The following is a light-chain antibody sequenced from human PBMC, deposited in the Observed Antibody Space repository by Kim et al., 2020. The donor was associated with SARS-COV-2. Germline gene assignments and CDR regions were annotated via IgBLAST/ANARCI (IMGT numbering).Light chain of an antibody. J-gene: IGKJ1*01. CDR3: QQRVLWPPT. CDR2: DVS. CDR1: ESVSTF. Sequence: EIVLTQSPATLSLSPGERATLSCRASESVSTFLAWYQHKPGQAPRLLIHDVSTRATDIPARFSGSGSRTDFTLTINSLEPEDFAVYYCQQRVLWPPTFGLGTKLEI. V-gene: IGKV3-11*01.